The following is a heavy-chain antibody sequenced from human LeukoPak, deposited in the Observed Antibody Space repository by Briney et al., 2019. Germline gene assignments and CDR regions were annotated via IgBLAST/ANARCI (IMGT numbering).Heavy chain of an antibody. V-gene: IGHV3-7*01. D-gene: IGHD3-10*01. Sequence: GGSLRLSCAASGFTFTNYWMSWVRQAPGKGLELVANIKQDRSEKYYVDSVKGRFTISRDNAKNSLYLQMNSLRAEDTAVYYCARDFMVRGVIITLPRLWGQGTLVTVSS. J-gene: IGHJ4*02. CDR3: ARDFMVRGVIITLPRL. CDR1: GFTFTNYW. CDR2: IKQDRSEK.